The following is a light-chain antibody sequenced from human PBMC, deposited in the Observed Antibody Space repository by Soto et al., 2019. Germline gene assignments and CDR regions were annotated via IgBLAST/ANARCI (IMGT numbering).Light chain of an antibody. V-gene: IGLV2-14*01. J-gene: IGLJ2*01. CDR1: SSDVGGYNY. Sequence: QSVLTQPASVSGSPGQSITISCTGTSSDVGGYNYVSWYQHHPGKAPKLMIYEVSNRPSGVSNRFSGSKSGNTASLTISGLQAEDEADYYCSSYTSSSTHVVFGGGTKLTV. CDR3: SSYTSSSTHVV. CDR2: EVS.